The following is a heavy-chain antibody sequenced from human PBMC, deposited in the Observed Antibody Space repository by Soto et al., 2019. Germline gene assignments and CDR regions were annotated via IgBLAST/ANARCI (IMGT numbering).Heavy chain of an antibody. CDR3: VRDRAGTRDFPHNTFDL. Sequence: QVQLVESGGGLVKPGGSLRLSCAASGFSFSVYYMAWVRQAPGSGLEWISSIDRNGDFVYYADSVKGRFTISRDYAKSSLYLQMDSLRDEDTAVYYSVRDRAGTRDFPHNTFDLWDQGTKVTVAS. V-gene: IGHV3-11*01. J-gene: IGHJ3*01. CDR2: IDRNGDFV. D-gene: IGHD6-19*01. CDR1: GFSFSVYY.